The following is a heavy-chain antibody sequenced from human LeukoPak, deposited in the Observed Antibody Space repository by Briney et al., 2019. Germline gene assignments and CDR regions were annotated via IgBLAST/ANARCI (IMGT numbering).Heavy chain of an antibody. Sequence: SETLSLTCAVYGGSFSDYYWSWIRQSPGKGLEWIGEINHSGTTHYNPSLKSRVTTSVDTSKNQFSPKLRSVTAADTAVYYCARKEGGQLVNTRRWFDPWGQGTLVTVSS. CDR1: GGSFSDYY. CDR2: INHSGTT. D-gene: IGHD6-13*01. V-gene: IGHV4-34*01. CDR3: ARKEGGQLVNTRRWFDP. J-gene: IGHJ5*02.